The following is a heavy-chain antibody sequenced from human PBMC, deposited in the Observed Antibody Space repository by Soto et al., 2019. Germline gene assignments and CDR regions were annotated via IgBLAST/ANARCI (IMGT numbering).Heavy chain of an antibody. CDR3: ARSRRGYPHYFDY. CDR1: GFTFSSYG. D-gene: IGHD5-12*01. J-gene: IGHJ4*02. CDR2: IWYDGSNK. V-gene: IGHV3-33*01. Sequence: QVQLVESGGGVVQPGRSLRLSCAASGFTFSSYGMHWVRQAPGKGLEWVAVIWYDGSNKYYADSVKGRFTISRDNSKNTLYLQMNSLRAEDTAVYYCARSRRGYPHYFDYWGQGTLVTVSS.